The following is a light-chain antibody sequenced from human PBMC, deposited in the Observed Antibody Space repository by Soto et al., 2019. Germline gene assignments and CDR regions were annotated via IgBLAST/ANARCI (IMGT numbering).Light chain of an antibody. CDR1: QSISSY. V-gene: IGKV1-39*01. Sequence: DIQLTQSPYSLSASVGERVTITCRASQSISSYLNWYQQKPGKAPKLLIYAASSLQSGVPSRFSGSGSGTDFTLTISSLQPEDFATYYCQQSYSTPFTFGQGTRLEI. J-gene: IGKJ5*01. CDR3: QQSYSTPFT. CDR2: AAS.